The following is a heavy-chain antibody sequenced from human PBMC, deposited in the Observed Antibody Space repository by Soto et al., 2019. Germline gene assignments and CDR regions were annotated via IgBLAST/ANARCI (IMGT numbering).Heavy chain of an antibody. CDR3: ARGQYSSSYYFDY. CDR1: GFTFSSYD. Sequence: GGSLRLSCAASGFTFSSYDMHWVRQATGKGLEWVSAIGTAGYTYYPGYVKGRFTISRENAKNSLYLLMNSLSAGDTAVYSWARGQYSSSYYFDYWGQGTLVTVSS. V-gene: IGHV3-13*01. D-gene: IGHD6-6*01. CDR2: IGTAGYT. J-gene: IGHJ4*02.